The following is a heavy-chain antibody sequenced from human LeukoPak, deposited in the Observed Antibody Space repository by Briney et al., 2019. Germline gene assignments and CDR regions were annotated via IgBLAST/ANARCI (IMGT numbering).Heavy chain of an antibody. Sequence: SETLSLTCAVSGGSISSGGSSWSWIRQPPGKGLEWIGYIYHSGSTYYNPSLKSRVTISLDTSKNQFSLKLSSVTAADTAVYYCARHDGSSWYYAFDVWGQGTMVTVSS. J-gene: IGHJ3*01. CDR2: IYHSGST. V-gene: IGHV4-30-2*01. CDR3: ARHDGSSWYYAFDV. D-gene: IGHD6-13*01. CDR1: GGSISSGGSS.